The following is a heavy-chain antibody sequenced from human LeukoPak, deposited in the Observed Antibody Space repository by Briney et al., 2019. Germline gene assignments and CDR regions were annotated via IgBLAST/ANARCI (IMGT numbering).Heavy chain of an antibody. Sequence: PSETLSLTCAVYGGSFSGYYWSWIRQPPGKGLEWIGEINHSGSTNYNPSLKSRVTISVDTSKNQFSLKLSSVTAADTAVYYCARERGLLDHWGQGTPVTVSS. V-gene: IGHV4-34*01. CDR1: GGSFSGYY. J-gene: IGHJ4*02. CDR3: ARERGLLDH. CDR2: INHSGST. D-gene: IGHD5-24*01.